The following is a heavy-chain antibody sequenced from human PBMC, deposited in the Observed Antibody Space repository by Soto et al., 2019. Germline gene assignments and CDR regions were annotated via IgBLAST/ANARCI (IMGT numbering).Heavy chain of an antibody. D-gene: IGHD1-7*01. CDR1: GGSVSSGSYY. V-gene: IGHV4-61*01. Sequence: SETLSLTCTVSGGSVSSGSYYWSWIRQPPGKGLEWIGYIYYSGSTNYNPSLKSRVTISVDTSKNQFSLKLSSVTAADTAVYYWGRDGGGKTGTSDPYYYYYSGMNVWAQGTRATFPS. CDR3: GRDGGGKTGTSDPYYYYYSGMNV. CDR2: IYYSGST. J-gene: IGHJ6*02.